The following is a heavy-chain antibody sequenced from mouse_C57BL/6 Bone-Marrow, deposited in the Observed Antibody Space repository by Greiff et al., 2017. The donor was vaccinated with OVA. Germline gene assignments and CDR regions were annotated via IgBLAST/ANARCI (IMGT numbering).Heavy chain of an antibody. D-gene: IGHD1-1*01. CDR2: IYPRSGNT. V-gene: IGHV1-81*01. Sequence: VQVVESGAELARPGASVKLSCKASGYTFTSYGISWVKQRTGQGLEWIGEIYPRSGNTYYNEKFKGKATLTADKSSSTAYMELRSLTSEDAAVYFCARDQLLRYSNWYFDVWGTGTTVTVSS. CDR1: GYTFTSYG. CDR3: ARDQLLRYSNWYFDV. J-gene: IGHJ1*03.